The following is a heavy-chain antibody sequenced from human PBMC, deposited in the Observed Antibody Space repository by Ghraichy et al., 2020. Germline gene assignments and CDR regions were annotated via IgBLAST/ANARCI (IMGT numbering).Heavy chain of an antibody. CDR3: ARAPYNDDGFYDDGFDT. V-gene: IGHV4-30-2*01. D-gene: IGHD3-22*01. Sequence: SETLSLTCAVSGVSINSANYSWSWIPQPPGKGLEWIVYIYSSGSTYYNSSLKGRVTISADGSKNQISLQLSSVTAADTAVYYCARAPYNDDGFYDDGFDTWGQGTKVTVSS. CDR2: IYSSGST. CDR1: GVSINSANYS. J-gene: IGHJ3*02.